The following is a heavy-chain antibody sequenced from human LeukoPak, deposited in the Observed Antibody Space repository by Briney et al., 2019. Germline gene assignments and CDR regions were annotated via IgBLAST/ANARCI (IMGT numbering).Heavy chain of an antibody. CDR2: IYYSGST. D-gene: IGHD3-16*01. J-gene: IGHJ4*02. CDR3: ARGFMGANFDY. CDR1: GDSISSYY. Sequence: SETLSLTCTVSGDSISSYYWSWIRQPPGKGLEWIGYIYYSGSTNYNPSLKSRVTISVDTSKNQFSLKLSSVTAADTAVYYCARGFMGANFDYWGQGTLVTVSS. V-gene: IGHV4-59*12.